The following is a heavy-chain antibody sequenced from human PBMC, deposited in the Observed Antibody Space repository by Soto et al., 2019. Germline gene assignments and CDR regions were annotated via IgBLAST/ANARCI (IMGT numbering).Heavy chain of an antibody. D-gene: IGHD5-18*01. CDR3: AREKGRGYSYGQTNWFDP. V-gene: IGHV4-34*01. CDR1: GGSFSGYY. J-gene: IGHJ5*02. CDR2: INHSGST. Sequence: QVQLQQWGAGLLKPSETLSLTCAVYGGSFSGYYWSWIRQPPGKGLEWIGEINHSGSTNYNPSLKSRVTTSVDTSKNQFSLKLSSVTAADTAVYYCAREKGRGYSYGQTNWFDPWGQGTLVTVSS.